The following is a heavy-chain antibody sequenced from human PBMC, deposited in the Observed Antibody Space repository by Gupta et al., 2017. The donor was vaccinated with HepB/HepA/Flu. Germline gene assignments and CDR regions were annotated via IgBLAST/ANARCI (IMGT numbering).Heavy chain of an antibody. CDR3: ARSDLVVAGRIDY. CDR2: ITHSGST. CDR1: GGSFSGYY. J-gene: IGHJ4*02. D-gene: IGHD6-19*01. Sequence: QVQLQQWGAGLLKPSETLSLTCAVYGGSFSGYYWSWIRQPPGKGLEWIGEITHSGSTNYNPSLKSRVTISVDTSKNQFSLKLSSVTAADTAVYYCARSDLVVAGRIDYWGQGTLVTVSS. V-gene: IGHV4-34*01.